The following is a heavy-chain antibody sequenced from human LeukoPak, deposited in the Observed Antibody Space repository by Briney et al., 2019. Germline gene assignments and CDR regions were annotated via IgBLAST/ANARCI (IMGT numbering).Heavy chain of an antibody. V-gene: IGHV3-23*01. Sequence: GGSLRLSCAASGFTFSSYAMSWVRQAPGKGLEWVSTINGGGAYTYYADSVKGRFTISRDNSKNTLYLQMTSLTAEDTAIYYCANSIAAARGYYFDYWGQGTLVTVSS. J-gene: IGHJ4*02. CDR3: ANSIAAARGYYFDY. D-gene: IGHD6-13*01. CDR1: GFTFSSYA. CDR2: INGGGAYT.